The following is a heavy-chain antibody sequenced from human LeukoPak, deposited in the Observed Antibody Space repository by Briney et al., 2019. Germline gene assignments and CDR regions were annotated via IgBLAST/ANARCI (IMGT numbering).Heavy chain of an antibody. CDR1: GFTFSSYN. Sequence: PGGSLRLSCAASGFTFSSYNMKWARQAPGKGLEWVSSISSSSSHIYYADSVKGRFTISRDNAKNSLYLQMNSLRAEDTAVYYCARAMTTVTETVDYWGQGTLVTVSS. CDR2: ISSSSSHI. D-gene: IGHD4-17*01. V-gene: IGHV3-21*01. CDR3: ARAMTTVTETVDY. J-gene: IGHJ4*02.